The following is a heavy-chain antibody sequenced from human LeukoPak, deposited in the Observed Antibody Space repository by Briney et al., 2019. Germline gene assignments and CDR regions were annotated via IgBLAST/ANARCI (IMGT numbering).Heavy chain of an antibody. D-gene: IGHD3-10*01. CDR2: IKQDGSEK. CDR1: GFTFSSYS. Sequence: GGSLRLSCAASGFTFSSYSMSWVRQAPGKGLEWVANIKQDGSEKYYVDSVKGRFTISRDNAKNSLYLQMHSLRAEDTAMFYCARGPGDYWGQGTLVTVSS. V-gene: IGHV3-7*01. J-gene: IGHJ4*02. CDR3: ARGPGDY.